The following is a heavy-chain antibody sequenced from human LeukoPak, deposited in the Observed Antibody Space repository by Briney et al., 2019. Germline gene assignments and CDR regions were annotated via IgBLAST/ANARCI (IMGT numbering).Heavy chain of an antibody. CDR3: ARGLRDGLTGNDVLDV. J-gene: IGHJ3*01. CDR2: MNPQGDYT. CDR1: GYNFKSYD. D-gene: IGHD3-9*01. V-gene: IGHV1-8*01. Sequence: ASVKVSCKASGYNFKSYDTNWVRQASGQGLEWMGWMNPQGDYTGYAQKFQDRVTMTSDSSTTTAYMELRSLTSEDTALYYCARGLRDGLTGNDVLDVWGLGTMVIVTS.